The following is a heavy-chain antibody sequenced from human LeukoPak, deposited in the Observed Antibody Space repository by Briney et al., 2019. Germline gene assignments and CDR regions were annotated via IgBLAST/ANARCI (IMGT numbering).Heavy chain of an antibody. J-gene: IGHJ4*02. V-gene: IGHV3-73*01. Sequence: GGSLRLSCAASGFTFSSYAMHWVRQASGKGLEWVGRIRSKANSYATAYAASVKGRFTISRDDSKNTAYLQMNSLKTEDTAVYYCTSSVTFGGVIVKSDYWGQGTLVTVSS. D-gene: IGHD3-16*02. CDR3: TSSVTFGGVIVKSDY. CDR1: GFTFSSYA. CDR2: IRSKANSYAT.